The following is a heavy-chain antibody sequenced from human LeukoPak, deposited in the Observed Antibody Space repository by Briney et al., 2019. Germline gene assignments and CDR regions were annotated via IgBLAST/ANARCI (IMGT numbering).Heavy chain of an antibody. CDR3: ITPDKPLGYCSGGSCSLGCS. J-gene: IGHJ6*04. CDR1: GFTFSSYE. V-gene: IGHV3-48*03. D-gene: IGHD2-15*01. Sequence: GGSLRLSCAASGFTFSSYEMNWVRQAPGKGLEWVSYISSSGSTIYYADSVKGRFTISRDNAKNSLYLQMNSLITEDTAVYYCITPDKPLGYCSGGSCSLGCSWGKGTTVTISS. CDR2: ISSSGSTI.